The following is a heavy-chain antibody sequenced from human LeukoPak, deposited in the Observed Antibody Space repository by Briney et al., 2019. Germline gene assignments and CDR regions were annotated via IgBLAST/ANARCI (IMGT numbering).Heavy chain of an antibody. CDR3: AKYDTSVYSYGTFHY. CDR1: GGTFSSYA. J-gene: IGHJ4*02. V-gene: IGHV1-69*05. Sequence: SVKVSCKASGGTFSSYAISWVRQAPGQGLEWMGGIIPIFGTANYAQKFQGRVTITTDESTSTAYMELSSLRSEDTAVYYCAKYDTSVYSYGTFHYWGQGTLVTVSS. D-gene: IGHD3-22*01. CDR2: IIPIFGTA.